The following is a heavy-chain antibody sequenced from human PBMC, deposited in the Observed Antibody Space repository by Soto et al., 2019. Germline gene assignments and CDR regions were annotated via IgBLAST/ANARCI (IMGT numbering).Heavy chain of an antibody. J-gene: IGHJ6*02. CDR2: IVVGSGNT. CDR3: AADPQDDYVWGSYRTYYYYGMDV. CDR1: GFTFTIYV. V-gene: IGHV1-58*01. D-gene: IGHD3-16*02. Sequence: SLKLSCKGSGFTFTIYVGQWVRQARGQRLEWIGWIVVGSGNTNYAQKFQERVTITRDMSTSTAYMELSSLRSEDTAVYYCAADPQDDYVWGSYRTYYYYGMDVWGQGTTVTVSS.